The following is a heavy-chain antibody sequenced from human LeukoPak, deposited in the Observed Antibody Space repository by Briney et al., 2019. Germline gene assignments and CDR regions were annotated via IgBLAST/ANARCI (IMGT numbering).Heavy chain of an antibody. CDR1: GGSISSYY. J-gene: IGHJ4*02. V-gene: IGHV4-39*01. CDR2: IYYSGST. D-gene: IGHD2-2*01. CDR3: ARTTSRPFDY. Sequence: TSETLSLTCTVSGGSISSYYWGWIRQPPGKGLEWIGSIYYSGSTYYNPSLKSRVTISVDTSKNQFSLKLSSVTAADTAVYYCARTTSRPFDYWGQGTLVTVSS.